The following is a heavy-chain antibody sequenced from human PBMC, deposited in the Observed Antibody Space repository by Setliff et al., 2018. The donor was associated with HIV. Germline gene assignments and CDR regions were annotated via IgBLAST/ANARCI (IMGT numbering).Heavy chain of an antibody. CDR2: IIPIFDTT. CDR3: AKGPLYSGHDLDYYCYYMDV. Sequence: SVKVSCKASGGTFSGYGISWVRQAPGQGLEWMGGIIPIFDTTNYAQKFQGRVTITADESTSTAYMELSSLRSEDTAVYYCAKGPLYSGHDLDYYCYYMDVWGKGTTVTVSS. D-gene: IGHD5-12*01. V-gene: IGHV1-69*13. CDR1: GGTFSGYG. J-gene: IGHJ6*03.